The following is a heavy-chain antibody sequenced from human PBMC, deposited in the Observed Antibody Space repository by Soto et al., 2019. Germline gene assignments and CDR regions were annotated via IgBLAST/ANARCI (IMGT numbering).Heavy chain of an antibody. CDR3: ARVNDFWSGHYDH. CDR1: GGSISSYY. J-gene: IGHJ4*01. CDR2: IYYSGST. Sequence: SETLSLTCTVWGGSISSYYWSWIRQPPGKGLEWIGYIYYSGSTNYNPSLKSRVTISVDTSKNQFSLKLSSVTAADTDVYYCARVNDFWSGHYDHWGPGSLVTV. D-gene: IGHD3-3*01. V-gene: IGHV4-59*01.